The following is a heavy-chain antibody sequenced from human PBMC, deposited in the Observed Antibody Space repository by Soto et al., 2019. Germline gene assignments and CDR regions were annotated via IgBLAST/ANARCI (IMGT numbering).Heavy chain of an antibody. CDR1: GYTFTSYG. D-gene: IGHD3-22*01. J-gene: IGHJ4*02. CDR3: ARDMGGYYFEPNDY. Sequence: GASVKVSCKTSGYTFTSYGISWVRQAPGQGLEWMGWITANNVNTNYAQKFQGRVTMTTDTSTATAYMELRSLRSDDMAVHYCARDMGGYYFEPNDYWGQGTLVTVSS. CDR2: ITANNVNT. V-gene: IGHV1-18*03.